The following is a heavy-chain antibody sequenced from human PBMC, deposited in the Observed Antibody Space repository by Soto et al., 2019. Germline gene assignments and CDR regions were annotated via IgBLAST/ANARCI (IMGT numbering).Heavy chain of an antibody. V-gene: IGHV4-39*01. D-gene: IGHD6-19*01. Sequence: SEALSLTCTVSGGSISSSSYYWGWIRQPPGKGLEWIGSIYYSGSTYYNPSLKSRVTISVDTSKNQFSLKLSSVTAADTAVYYCATTLSVVASIDYWGQGTLVTVSS. J-gene: IGHJ4*02. CDR3: ATTLSVVASIDY. CDR1: GGSISSSSYY. CDR2: IYYSGST.